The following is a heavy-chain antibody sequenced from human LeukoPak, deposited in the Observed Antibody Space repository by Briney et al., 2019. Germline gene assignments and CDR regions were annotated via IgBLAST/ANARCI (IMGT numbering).Heavy chain of an antibody. J-gene: IGHJ4*02. CDR2: INSDGSST. CDR1: GFTFSSYW. Sequence: GGSLRLSCAASGFTFSSYWMHWVRQAPGKGLVWVSRINSDGSSTSYADSVKGRFTISRDNAKNTLYLQMNSLSTEDTAVYYCAKDHQWGYGYYFDYWGQGTLVTVSS. V-gene: IGHV3-74*01. CDR3: AKDHQWGYGYYFDY. D-gene: IGHD5-18*01.